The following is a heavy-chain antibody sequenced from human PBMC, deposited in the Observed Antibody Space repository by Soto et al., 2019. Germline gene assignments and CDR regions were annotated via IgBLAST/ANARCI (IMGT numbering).Heavy chain of an antibody. CDR1: GFTFSSYA. D-gene: IGHD3-16*02. CDR3: AKDDDYIWGSYHSWSDY. V-gene: IGHV3-23*01. CDR2: ISGSGGST. J-gene: IGHJ4*02. Sequence: GGSLRLSCAASGFTFSSYAMSWVRQAPGKGLEWVSAISGSGGSTYYADSVKGRFTISRDNSKNTLYLQMNSLRAEDTAVYYCAKDDDYIWGSYHSWSDYWGQGTLVTVSS.